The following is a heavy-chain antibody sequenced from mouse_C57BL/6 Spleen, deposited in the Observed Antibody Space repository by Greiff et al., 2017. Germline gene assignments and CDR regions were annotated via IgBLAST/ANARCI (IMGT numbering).Heavy chain of an antibody. V-gene: IGHV5-4*03. J-gene: IGHJ3*01. CDR3: ARGEIYYDYDGSFAY. CDR1: GFTFSSYA. Sequence: EVKLVESGGGLVKPGGSLKLSCAASGFTFSSYAMSWVRQTPEKRLEWVATISDGGSSTYYPDHVKGRFLISIDKSKNNRYLKMSNLKSEDTAMYYCARGEIYYDYDGSFAYWGQGTLVTVSA. CDR2: ISDGGSST. D-gene: IGHD2-4*01.